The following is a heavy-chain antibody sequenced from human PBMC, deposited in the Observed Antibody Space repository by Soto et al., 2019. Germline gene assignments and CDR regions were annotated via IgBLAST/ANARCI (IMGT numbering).Heavy chain of an antibody. Sequence: GGSLTLSCAASGFTFSSQAMSWVRQAPGKGLEWLSAISGSGGSTYYADSVKGRFTISRDNSKNTLYLQMNSLRAEDTAVYYCAKIRYYYDSSGITEYFQHWGQGTLVTVSS. CDR1: GFTFSSQA. CDR3: AKIRYYYDSSGITEYFQH. D-gene: IGHD3-22*01. J-gene: IGHJ1*01. V-gene: IGHV3-23*01. CDR2: ISGSGGST.